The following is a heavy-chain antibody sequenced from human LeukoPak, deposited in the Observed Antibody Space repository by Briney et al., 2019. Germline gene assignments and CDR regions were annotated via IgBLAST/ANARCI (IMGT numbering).Heavy chain of an antibody. Sequence: GGSLRLSCAASGSTFSSYSMNWVRQAPGKGLEWVSSISSSSSYIYYADSVKGRFTISRDNAKNSLYLQMNSLRAEDTAVYYCARDRVQQLVRGGKHFDYWGQGTLVTVSS. CDR1: GSTFSSYS. J-gene: IGHJ4*02. V-gene: IGHV3-21*01. D-gene: IGHD6-13*01. CDR3: ARDRVQQLVRGGKHFDY. CDR2: ISSSSSYI.